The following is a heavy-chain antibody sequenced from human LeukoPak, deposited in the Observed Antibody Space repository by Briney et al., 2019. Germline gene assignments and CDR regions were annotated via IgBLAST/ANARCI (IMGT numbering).Heavy chain of an antibody. D-gene: IGHD4-17*01. J-gene: IGHJ4*02. Sequence: PGGSLRLSCAASGFTFRSYSMNWVRQAPGKGLEWVSSISSSSSYIYYADSVKGRFTISRDNAKNSLYLQMNSLRAEDTAVYYCARSFNPGYGDSLWGQGTLVTVSS. V-gene: IGHV3-21*01. CDR2: ISSSSSYI. CDR3: ARSFNPGYGDSL. CDR1: GFTFRSYS.